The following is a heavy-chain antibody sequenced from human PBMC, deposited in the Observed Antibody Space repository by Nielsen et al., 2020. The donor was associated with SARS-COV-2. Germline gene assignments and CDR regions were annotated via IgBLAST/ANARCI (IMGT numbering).Heavy chain of an antibody. CDR2: LNPDNGDT. V-gene: IGHV1-8*01. CDR1: GYTFTDYD. D-gene: IGHD3-9*01. Sequence: ASVKVSCKASGYTFTDYDINWVRQATGQGLEWMGWLNPDNGDTGYAQKFQGRVTMTRSTSTSTAYMELHSLGSEDTAVYYCASCKGDGKYFDCEGFDYWGQGTLVTVSS. J-gene: IGHJ4*02. CDR3: ASCKGDGKYFDCEGFDY.